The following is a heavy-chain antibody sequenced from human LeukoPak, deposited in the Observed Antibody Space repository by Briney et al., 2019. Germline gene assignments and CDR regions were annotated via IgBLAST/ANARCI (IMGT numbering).Heavy chain of an antibody. V-gene: IGHV6-1*01. Sequence: SQTLSLTCAISGDSVSSNSAAWNWIRQSPSRGLEWLGRTYYRSKWYNDYAVSVKSRITINPDTSKNQFSLQLNSVTPEDTAVYYCARSAPRATAKDPFNAFDIWGQGTMVTVSS. CDR1: GDSVSSNSAA. D-gene: IGHD5-18*01. CDR2: TYYRSKWYN. J-gene: IGHJ3*02. CDR3: ARSAPRATAKDPFNAFDI.